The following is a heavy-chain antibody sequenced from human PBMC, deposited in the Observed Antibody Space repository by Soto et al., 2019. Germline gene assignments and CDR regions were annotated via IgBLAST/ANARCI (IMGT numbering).Heavy chain of an antibody. V-gene: IGHV3-53*01. Sequence: GGSLRLSCAASGFTVSSNYMSWVRQAPGKGLEWVSVIYSGGSTYYADSVRGRFTISRDNSKNTLYLQMNSLRAEDTAVYYCASDYSNYGYYYGMDVWGQGTTVTVSS. D-gene: IGHD4-4*01. CDR2: IYSGGST. CDR1: GFTVSSNY. J-gene: IGHJ6*02. CDR3: ASDYSNYGYYYGMDV.